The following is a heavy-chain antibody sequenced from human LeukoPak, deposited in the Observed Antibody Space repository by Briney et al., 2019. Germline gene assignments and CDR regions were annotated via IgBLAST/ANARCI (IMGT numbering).Heavy chain of an antibody. CDR2: ISAYNGNT. V-gene: IGHV1-18*01. D-gene: IGHD6-13*01. Sequence: ASVKVSCKASGYTFTSYGISWVRQAPGQGLEWMGWISAYNGNTNYAQKFQGRVTMTRDTSISTAYMELSRLRSDDTAVYYCARGRQASWYPSYYYYMDVWGKGTTVTISS. CDR3: ARGRQASWYPSYYYYMDV. CDR1: GYTFTSYG. J-gene: IGHJ6*03.